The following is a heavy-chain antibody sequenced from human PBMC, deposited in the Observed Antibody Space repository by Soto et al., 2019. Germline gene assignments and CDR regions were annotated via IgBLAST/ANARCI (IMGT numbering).Heavy chain of an antibody. CDR3: AKGLGTKSRYYFDY. Sequence: EVQLLESGGYLVQPGGSLRLSCAASGFTFSSYALSWVRQAPGRGLEWVSSISGSGGSTYYADSVKGRFTVSRDNSKNTVYLQMNSLRAEDTAVYYCAKGLGTKSRYYFDYWGQGTLVTVSS. J-gene: IGHJ4*02. CDR2: ISGSGGST. CDR1: GFTFSSYA. D-gene: IGHD6-19*01. V-gene: IGHV3-23*01.